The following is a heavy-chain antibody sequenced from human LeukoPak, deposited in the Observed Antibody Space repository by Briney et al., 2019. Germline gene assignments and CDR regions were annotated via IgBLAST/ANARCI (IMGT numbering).Heavy chain of an antibody. J-gene: IGHJ4*02. CDR1: GYSFTTYW. D-gene: IGHD3/OR15-3a*01. CDR2: IYPGDSDT. CDR3: AIRGTLSLDY. Sequence: GESLKISCKGSGYSFTTYWIGWVRQMPGKGLESMGIIYPGDSDTRYSPSFQGQVTISVDKSINTAYLQWTSLEASDTAMYYCAIRGTLSLDYWGQGTLVTVSS. V-gene: IGHV5-51*01.